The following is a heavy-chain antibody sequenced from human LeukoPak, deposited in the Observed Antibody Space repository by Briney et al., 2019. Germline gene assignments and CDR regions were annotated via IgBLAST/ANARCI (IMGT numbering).Heavy chain of an antibody. CDR1: GGTFHSSG. CDR2: IISFFGAA. CDR3: TRDPSVDYDLLSHWFDP. V-gene: IGHV1-69*13. J-gene: IGHJ5*02. D-gene: IGHD3-9*01. Sequence: SVRVSWKASGGTFHSSGISWVRQAPGQGLEWMGGIISFFGAAHYIQKFQGRLTITADESTSTAYMELSSPTSEDTAVYYCTRDPSVDYDLLSHWFDPWGQGTLVTVSS.